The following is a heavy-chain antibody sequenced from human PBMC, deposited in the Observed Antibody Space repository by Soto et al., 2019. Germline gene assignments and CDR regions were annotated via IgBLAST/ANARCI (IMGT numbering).Heavy chain of an antibody. Sequence: QVQLQESGPGLVKPSETLSLSCTVSGGSITTFYWSWIRQPPGRGLEWIAYINHRGTTSYNPSLKSRVTMSVDTSKDQFSLKMSSLTAADTAVYYCARHKYPEFHSGWLIDLWGQGILVTVSS. CDR1: GGSITTFY. CDR3: ARHKYPEFHSGWLIDL. V-gene: IGHV4-59*08. CDR2: INHRGTT. D-gene: IGHD6-19*01. J-gene: IGHJ4*02.